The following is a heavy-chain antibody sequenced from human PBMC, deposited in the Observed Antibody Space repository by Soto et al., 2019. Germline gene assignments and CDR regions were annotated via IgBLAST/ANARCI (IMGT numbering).Heavy chain of an antibody. D-gene: IGHD3-22*01. J-gene: IGHJ5*02. Sequence: EALKISCKGSGYSFTSYWISWVRQMPGKGLEWMGRIDPSDSYTNYSPSFQGHVTISADKSISTAYLQWSSLKASDTAMYYCARPTYFYYDSSGGYNWFDPWGQGTLVTVS. CDR2: IDPSDSYT. CDR1: GYSFTSYW. CDR3: ARPTYFYYDSSGGYNWFDP. V-gene: IGHV5-10-1*01.